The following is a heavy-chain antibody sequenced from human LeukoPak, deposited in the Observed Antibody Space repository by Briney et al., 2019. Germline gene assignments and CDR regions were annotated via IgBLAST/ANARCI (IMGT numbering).Heavy chain of an antibody. Sequence: GGSLRLSCAASGFTFSSYTMNWVRQAPGKGLEWVSCISSSSSDIYYADSVKGRFTISGDNAKNSLYLQMNSLRAEDTAVYYCARDRTAAWTDDAFDIWGQGTMVTVSS. CDR1: GFTFSSYT. CDR2: ISSSSSDI. J-gene: IGHJ3*02. D-gene: IGHD6-13*01. CDR3: ARDRTAAWTDDAFDI. V-gene: IGHV3-21*01.